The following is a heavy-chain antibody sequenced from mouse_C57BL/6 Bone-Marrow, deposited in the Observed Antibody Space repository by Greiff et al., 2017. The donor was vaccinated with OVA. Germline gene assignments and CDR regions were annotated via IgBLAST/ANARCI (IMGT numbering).Heavy chain of an antibody. CDR1: GYTFTSYW. Sequence: QVQLQQSGAEPVMPGASVKLSCKASGYTFTSYWMHWVKQRPGQGLEWIGEIDPSDSYTNYNQKFKGKSTLTVDKSSSTAYMQLSSLTSEDSAVYYCARSGDYSPRFAYWGQGTLVTVSA. D-gene: IGHD1-1*01. CDR2: IDPSDSYT. CDR3: ARSGDYSPRFAY. J-gene: IGHJ3*01. V-gene: IGHV1-69*01.